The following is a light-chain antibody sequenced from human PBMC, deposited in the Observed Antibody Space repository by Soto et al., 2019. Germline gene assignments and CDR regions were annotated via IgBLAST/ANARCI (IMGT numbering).Light chain of an antibody. CDR3: QSYDSSLSGSYV. CDR2: GNS. V-gene: IGLV1-40*01. CDR1: SSNIGAGYD. J-gene: IGLJ1*01. Sequence: QSVLTQPPSVSGAPGQRVTISCTGSSSNIGAGYDVHGYQQLPGTAPKLLIYGNSNRPSGVPDRFSGSKSDTSASLAITGLQADDEADYYCQSYDSSLSGSYVFGTGTKLTVL.